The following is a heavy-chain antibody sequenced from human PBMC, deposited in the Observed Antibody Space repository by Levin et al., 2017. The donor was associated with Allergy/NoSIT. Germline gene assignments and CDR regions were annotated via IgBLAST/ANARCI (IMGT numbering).Heavy chain of an antibody. CDR1: GESFSGYY. Sequence: SETLSLTCAVYGESFSGYYWSWIRQPPGKGLEWIGEINHSGSTNYNPSLKSRVTISVDTSKNQFSLKLSSVTAADTAVYYCARGGVVVAATPLDHSDYFDYWGQGTLVTVSS. D-gene: IGHD2-15*01. CDR3: ARGGVVVAATPLDHSDYFDY. J-gene: IGHJ4*02. CDR2: INHSGST. V-gene: IGHV4-34*01.